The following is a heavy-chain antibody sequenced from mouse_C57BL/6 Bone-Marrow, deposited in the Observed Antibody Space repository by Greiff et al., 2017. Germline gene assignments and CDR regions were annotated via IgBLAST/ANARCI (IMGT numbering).Heavy chain of an antibody. D-gene: IGHD1-1*01. CDR2: IWSGGST. CDR3: ARNYYGSSPYAMDY. Sequence: VQVVESGPGLVQPSQSLSITCTVSGFSLTSYGVHWVRQSPGKGLEWLGVIWSGGSTDYNAAFISRLSISKDNSKSQVFFKMNSLQADDTAIYYCARNYYGSSPYAMDYWGQGTSVTVSS. CDR1: GFSLTSYG. J-gene: IGHJ4*01. V-gene: IGHV2-2*01.